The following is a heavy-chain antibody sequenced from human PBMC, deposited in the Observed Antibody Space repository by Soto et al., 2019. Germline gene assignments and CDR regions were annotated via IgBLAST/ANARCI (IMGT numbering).Heavy chain of an antibody. CDR1: GFTFSSYS. V-gene: IGHV3-64*01. J-gene: IGHJ5*02. CDR3: GGYSGDGIWS. CDR2: ISSNGGTT. Sequence: EVQLVESGGGLVQPGGPLRLSCAASGFTFSSYSMHWVRQAPGKGLEYGSAISSNGGTTSYANSVKGRFTISRDNSKNMLYLQMGSRRAEDMAAYYCGGYSGDGIWSWGQGTLVTVSS. D-gene: IGHD1-26*01.